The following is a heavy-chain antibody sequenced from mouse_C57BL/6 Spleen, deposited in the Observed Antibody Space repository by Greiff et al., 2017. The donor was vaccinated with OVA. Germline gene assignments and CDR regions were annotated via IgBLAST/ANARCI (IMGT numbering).Heavy chain of an antibody. CDR3: ARPPPYGNYWYFDV. CDR2: IDPEDGET. J-gene: IGHJ1*03. D-gene: IGHD2-1*01. CDR1: GFNIKDYY. Sequence: EVQLQESGAELVKPGASVKLSCTASGFNIKDYYMHWVKQRTEQGLEWIGRIDPEDGETKYGQKFQGKATITADTSSNTAYLQLCSLTSEDTAVYYCARPPPYGNYWYFDVWGTGTTVTVSS. V-gene: IGHV14-2*01.